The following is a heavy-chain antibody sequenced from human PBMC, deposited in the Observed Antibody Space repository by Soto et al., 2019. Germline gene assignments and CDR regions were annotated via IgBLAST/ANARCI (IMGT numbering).Heavy chain of an antibody. CDR2: IYSGGST. V-gene: IGHV3-66*01. Sequence: GGSLRLSCAASGFTVSSNYMSWVRRAPGKGLEWVSVIYSGGSTYYADSVKGRFTISRDNSKNTLYLQMNSLRAEDTAVYYCARVCSGGSCYEGAFDIWGQGTMVTVSS. J-gene: IGHJ3*02. CDR3: ARVCSGGSCYEGAFDI. D-gene: IGHD2-15*01. CDR1: GFTVSSNY.